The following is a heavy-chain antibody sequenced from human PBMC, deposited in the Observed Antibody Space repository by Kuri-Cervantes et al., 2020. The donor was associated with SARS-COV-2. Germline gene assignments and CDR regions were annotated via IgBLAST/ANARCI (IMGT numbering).Heavy chain of an antibody. V-gene: IGHV3-30*04. D-gene: IGHD3-22*01. CDR2: ISYDGSNK. J-gene: IGHJ4*02. CDR3: ARDADDSSGYDYFDY. Sequence: LSLTCAASGFTFSSYAMHWVRQAPGKGLERVAVISYDGSNKYYADSVKGRFTISRDNSKNTLYLQMNSLRAEDTAVYYCARDADDSSGYDYFDYWGQGTLVTVSS. CDR1: GFTFSSYA.